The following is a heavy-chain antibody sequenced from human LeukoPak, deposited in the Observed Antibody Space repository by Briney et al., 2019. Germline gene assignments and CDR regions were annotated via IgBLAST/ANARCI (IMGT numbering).Heavy chain of an antibody. V-gene: IGHV1-2*02. CDR2: INPNSGAT. Sequence: ASVKVSCKASGYTFTDYYIHWVRQAPGQGLEWMGWINPNSGATNSAQKFQGRVTMTRDTSISTAYMELSRLRSDDTAAYYCAAEYCSGASCHGAFDYWGQGTLVTVSS. CDR3: AAEYCSGASCHGAFDY. CDR1: GYTFTDYY. J-gene: IGHJ4*02. D-gene: IGHD2-2*01.